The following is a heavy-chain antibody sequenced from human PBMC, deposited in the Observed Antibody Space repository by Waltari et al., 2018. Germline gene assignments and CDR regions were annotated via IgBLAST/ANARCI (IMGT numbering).Heavy chain of an antibody. Sequence: EVQLVESGGGLVQPGGSLRLSCAASGFTFSSYWMHWVRQAPGKGLVWVSRINGDGGSTSYADSGKGRFTISRDNANNALYLQMNSLRAEDTAVYYCTRTRYCSTTNCQVDWFDPWGQGTLVTVSS. D-gene: IGHD2-2*01. CDR3: TRTRYCSTTNCQVDWFDP. CDR2: INGDGGST. V-gene: IGHV3-74*01. CDR1: GFTFSSYW. J-gene: IGHJ5*02.